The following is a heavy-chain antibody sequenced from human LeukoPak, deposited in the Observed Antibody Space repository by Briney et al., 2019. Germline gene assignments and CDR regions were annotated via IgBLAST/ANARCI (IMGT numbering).Heavy chain of an antibody. CDR1: GGSISNSSYY. Sequence: PSETLSLTCTVSGGSISNSSYYWGWIRQPPGKGLEWIGSIYYSGSTYYNPSLKSRVTISVDTSKNQFSLKLSSVTAADTAVYYCAREGAYSSSSEVWFDPWGQGTLVTVSS. V-gene: IGHV4-39*02. D-gene: IGHD6-6*01. CDR2: IYYSGST. J-gene: IGHJ5*02. CDR3: AREGAYSSSSEVWFDP.